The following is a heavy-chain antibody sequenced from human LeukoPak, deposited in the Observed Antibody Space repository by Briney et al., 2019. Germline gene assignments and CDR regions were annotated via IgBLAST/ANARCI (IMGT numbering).Heavy chain of an antibody. D-gene: IGHD6-19*01. CDR3: ARGSWYSSGWTMAYYYGMDV. J-gene: IGHJ6*02. Sequence: LVKVSCKASGGTFSSYAISWVRQAPGQGLEWMGGIIPIFGTANYAQKFQGRVTITADESTSTAYMELSSLRTEDTAVYYCARGSWYSSGWTMAYYYGMDVWGQGTTVTVSS. CDR2: IIPIFGTA. CDR1: GGTFSSYA. V-gene: IGHV1-69*13.